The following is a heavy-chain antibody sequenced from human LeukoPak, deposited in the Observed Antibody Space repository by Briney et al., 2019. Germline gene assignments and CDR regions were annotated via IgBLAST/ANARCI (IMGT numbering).Heavy chain of an antibody. Sequence: ASVKVSCKASEYTFTGYYMHWVRQAPGQGLEWMGWISPPSGGTNYAQKFQGWVTMTRDTSISTAYMELSRLISDDTAVYYCARDQITYYYGSGSYFEAFDIWGQGTMVTVSS. J-gene: IGHJ3*02. D-gene: IGHD3-10*01. CDR3: ARDQITYYYGSGSYFEAFDI. V-gene: IGHV1-2*04. CDR2: ISPPSGGT. CDR1: EYTFTGYY.